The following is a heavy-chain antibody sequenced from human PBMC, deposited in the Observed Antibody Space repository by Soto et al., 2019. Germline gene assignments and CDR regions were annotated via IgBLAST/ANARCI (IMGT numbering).Heavy chain of an antibody. D-gene: IGHD3-9*01. Sequence: SETLSLTCTVSGGSISIYYWSWIRQPPGKGLECIGYIYYSGSTNYNPSLKSRVTISVDTSKNQFSLKLSSVTAADTAVYYCARHASFYDILTGYWGPGAFDIWGQGTMVTVSS. V-gene: IGHV4-59*08. CDR2: IYYSGST. CDR3: ARHASFYDILTGYWGPGAFDI. J-gene: IGHJ3*02. CDR1: GGSISIYY.